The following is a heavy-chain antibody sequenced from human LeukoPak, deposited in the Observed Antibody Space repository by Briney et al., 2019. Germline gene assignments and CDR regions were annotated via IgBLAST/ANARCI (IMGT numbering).Heavy chain of an antibody. Sequence: SETLSLTCTVSGGSISSSSYYWGWIRQPPGKGLEWIGSIYYSGSTYYNPSLKSRVTISVDTSKNQFSLKLSSVTVADTAVYYCARLYYYDSSGYEDYFDYWGQGTLVTVSS. J-gene: IGHJ4*02. V-gene: IGHV4-39*01. CDR3: ARLYYYDSSGYEDYFDY. CDR2: IYYSGST. CDR1: GGSISSSSYY. D-gene: IGHD3-22*01.